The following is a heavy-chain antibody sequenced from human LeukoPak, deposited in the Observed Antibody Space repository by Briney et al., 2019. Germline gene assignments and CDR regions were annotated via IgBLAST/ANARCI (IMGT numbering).Heavy chain of an antibody. CDR1: GFTFSSYG. J-gene: IGHJ4*02. Sequence: GGSLRLSCAASGFTFSSYGMHWVRQAPGKGLEWVAVISYDEANIYYADSVKGRLTISRDNSKNTVFLQMNSLRVEDTAIYYCSSATSMTTITTDHWGQGTLVTVSS. D-gene: IGHD6-25*01. CDR2: ISYDEANI. V-gene: IGHV3-30*03. CDR3: SSATSMTTITTDH.